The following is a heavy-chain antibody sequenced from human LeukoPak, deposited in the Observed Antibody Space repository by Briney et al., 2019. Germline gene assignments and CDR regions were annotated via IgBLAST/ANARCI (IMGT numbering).Heavy chain of an antibody. V-gene: IGHV1-69*05. J-gene: IGHJ6*03. CDR1: GGTFSSYA. CDR2: IIPIFGTA. Sequence: SVKVSCKASGGTFSSYAISWVRQAPGQGLEWMGGIIPIFGTANYAQKFQGRVTITTDESTSTAYMELSSLRSEDTAVYYCARGEGGAYYMDVWGKGTTVTVSS. CDR3: ARGEGGAYYMDV. D-gene: IGHD1-26*01.